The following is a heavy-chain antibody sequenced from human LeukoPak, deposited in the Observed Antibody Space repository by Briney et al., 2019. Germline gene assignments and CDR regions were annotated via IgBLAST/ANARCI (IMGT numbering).Heavy chain of an antibody. J-gene: IGHJ5*02. D-gene: IGHD6-13*01. V-gene: IGHV4-4*09. CDR2: LYTTGSM. Sequence: SETLSLTCTVSRTSIGPYSWSWIPQPPGKGLEWIGYLYTTGSMHSNPSLKSRVTMSVDTSKNQFSLKLNSVTAADTAVYYCARVTAAGTSVVFDPWGPGTLVTVSS. CDR1: RTSIGPYS. CDR3: ARVTAAGTSVVFDP.